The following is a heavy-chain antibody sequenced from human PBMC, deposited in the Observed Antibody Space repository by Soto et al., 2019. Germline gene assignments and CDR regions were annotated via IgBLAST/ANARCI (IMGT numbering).Heavy chain of an antibody. CDR3: ASQQYYYASSGYYFVDY. D-gene: IGHD3-22*01. Sequence: SETLSLTCTVSGGSISSGDYYWSWIRQPPGKGLEWIGYIYYSGSTYYNPSLKSRVTISVDTSKNQFSLKLSSVTAADTAVYYCASQQYYYASSGYYFVDYWGQGTLVTVSS. V-gene: IGHV4-30-4*01. CDR1: GGSISSGDYY. J-gene: IGHJ4*02. CDR2: IYYSGST.